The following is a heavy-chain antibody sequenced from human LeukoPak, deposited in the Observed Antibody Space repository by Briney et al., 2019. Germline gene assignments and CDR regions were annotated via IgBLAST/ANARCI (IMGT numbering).Heavy chain of an antibody. J-gene: IGHJ4*02. D-gene: IGHD4-23*01. Sequence: GGSLRLSCAASGFTFSSYAIHWVRQAPGKGLEWVAVISYDGSNKYYADSVKGRFTISRDNSKNTLYLQMNSLRAEDTAVYYCAREPYGGNSGFDYWGQGTLVTVSS. CDR2: ISYDGSNK. CDR3: AREPYGGNSGFDY. CDR1: GFTFSSYA. V-gene: IGHV3-30-3*01.